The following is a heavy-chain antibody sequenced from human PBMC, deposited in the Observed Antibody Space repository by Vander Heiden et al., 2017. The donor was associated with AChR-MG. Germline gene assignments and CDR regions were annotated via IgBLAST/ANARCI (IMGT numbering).Heavy chain of an antibody. CDR3: ARLQPNYRLLNNWFDP. CDR2: IYYSGST. D-gene: IGHD1-7*01. Sequence: QLQLQESGPGLVKPSETLSLTCTVPGGSISSSSYYWGWIRQPPGKGLEWIGSIYYSGSTYYNPSLKSRVTISVDTSKNQFSLKLSSVTAADTAVYYCARLQPNYRLLNNWFDPWGQGTLVTVSS. V-gene: IGHV4-39*01. CDR1: GGSISSSSYY. J-gene: IGHJ5*02.